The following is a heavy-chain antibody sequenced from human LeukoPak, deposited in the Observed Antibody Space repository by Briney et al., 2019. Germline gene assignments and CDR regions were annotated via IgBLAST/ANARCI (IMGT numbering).Heavy chain of an antibody. CDR3: ARDGGGPLD. J-gene: IGHJ4*02. Sequence: GGSLRLSCAASGFTFRNSSMSWVRQAPGKGLEWVANIKQEGTEKNYVDSVKGRFTISRDNARNSLYLQMNSLRAEDTAVYYCARDGGGPLDWGQGTLVTVSS. V-gene: IGHV3-7*01. CDR1: GFTFRNSS. D-gene: IGHD3-10*01. CDR2: IKQEGTEK.